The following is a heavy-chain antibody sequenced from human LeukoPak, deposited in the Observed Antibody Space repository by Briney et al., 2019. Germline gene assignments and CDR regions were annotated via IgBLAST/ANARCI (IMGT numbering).Heavy chain of an antibody. CDR1: GFTFSNAW. V-gene: IGHV3-15*07. CDR3: TTDKDILTGYDY. J-gene: IGHJ4*02. D-gene: IGHD3-9*01. Sequence: RGSLRLSCAASGFTFSNAWMNWVRQAPGKGLEWVGRIKSKTDGGTTDYAAPVKGRFTISRDDSKNTLYLQMNSLKTEDTAVYYCTTDKDILTGYDYWGRGTLVTVSS. CDR2: IKSKTDGGTT.